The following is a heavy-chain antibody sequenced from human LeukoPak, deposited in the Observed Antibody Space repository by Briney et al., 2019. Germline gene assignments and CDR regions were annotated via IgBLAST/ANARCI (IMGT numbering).Heavy chain of an antibody. D-gene: IGHD3-22*01. V-gene: IGHV4-39*01. CDR2: VYYTGIT. Sequence: SETLSLTCTVSGGSISSSTYNWGWIRQPPGKGLEWIGSVYYTGITYYNPSVESRVTISVDTSKNHFSLELNSVTAADTGVYFCARQVRSPVVMFMDVWGKGTTVIVSS. J-gene: IGHJ6*03. CDR1: GGSISSSTYN. CDR3: ARQVRSPVVMFMDV.